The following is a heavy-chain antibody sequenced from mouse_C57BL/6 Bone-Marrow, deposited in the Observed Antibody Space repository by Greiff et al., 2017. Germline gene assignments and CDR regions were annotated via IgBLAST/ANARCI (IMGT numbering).Heavy chain of an antibody. CDR2: IDPSDSYT. Sequence: QVQLQQPGAELVKPGASVKLSCKASGYTFTSYWMHWVKQRPGQGLEWIGEIDPSDSYTNYNQKFKGKYTLTVDKSSSTAYMRLSSLTSEDSAVYYCARNGEYLGFFAYWGQGTLVTVSA. CDR1: GYTFTSYW. J-gene: IGHJ3*01. CDR3: ARNGEYLGFFAY. D-gene: IGHD2-13*01. V-gene: IGHV1-69*01.